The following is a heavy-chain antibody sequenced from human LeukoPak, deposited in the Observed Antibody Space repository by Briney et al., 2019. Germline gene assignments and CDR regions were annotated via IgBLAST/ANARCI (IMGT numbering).Heavy chain of an antibody. D-gene: IGHD3-10*01. CDR3: ARGRVPDY. Sequence: GGSLRLSCAASGFTFSSYGMHWVRQAPGKGLEWVAVISYDESNKNHADSVKGRFTISRDNSKNTLYLQMNSLRVEDTAVYYCARGRVPDYWGQGTLVTVSS. V-gene: IGHV3-30*03. CDR1: GFTFSSYG. CDR2: ISYDESNK. J-gene: IGHJ4*02.